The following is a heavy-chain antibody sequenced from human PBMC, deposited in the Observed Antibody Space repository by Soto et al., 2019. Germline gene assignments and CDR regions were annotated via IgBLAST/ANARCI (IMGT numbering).Heavy chain of an antibody. Sequence: QVQLQESGPGLVKPSQTLSLTCTVSGGSISSGDYYWSWIRQPPGKGLEWIGYIYYSGSTYYNPCLTSRVTISVDTSKNQFSLKLSSVTAADTAEYYCASESLDTAMVRFGFDYWGQGTLVTVSS. CDR2: IYYSGST. CDR3: ASESLDTAMVRFGFDY. J-gene: IGHJ4*02. CDR1: GGSISSGDYY. V-gene: IGHV4-30-4*01. D-gene: IGHD5-18*01.